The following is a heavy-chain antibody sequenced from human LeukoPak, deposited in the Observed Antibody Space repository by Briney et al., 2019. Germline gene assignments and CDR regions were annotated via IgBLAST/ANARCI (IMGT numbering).Heavy chain of an antibody. CDR1: GFTFSSYG. Sequence: GGSLRLSCAASGFTFSSYGMHWVRQAPGKGLEWVAVIWYDGSNKYYADSVKGRFTISRDNSKNTLYLQMNSLRAEDTAVYYCARADRTYGDYTLDYWGQGTLVTVSS. V-gene: IGHV3-33*01. CDR2: IWYDGSNK. J-gene: IGHJ4*02. D-gene: IGHD4-17*01. CDR3: ARADRTYGDYTLDY.